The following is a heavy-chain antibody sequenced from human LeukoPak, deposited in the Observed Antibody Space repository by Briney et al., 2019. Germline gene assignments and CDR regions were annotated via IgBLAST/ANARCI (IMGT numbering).Heavy chain of an antibody. D-gene: IGHD3-10*01. CDR1: GYSFTRYY. V-gene: IGHV1-46*01. J-gene: IGHJ4*02. CDR3: ARDSGMVRGTVDY. Sequence: ASVKVSCKASGYSFTRYYILWVRQAPGQGLEWMAIINPSGGGTSYAQKFQGRVTLTRDTSTSTVYMELSSLRSEDTAVYYCARDSGMVRGTVDYWGQGTLVTVSS. CDR2: INPSGGGT.